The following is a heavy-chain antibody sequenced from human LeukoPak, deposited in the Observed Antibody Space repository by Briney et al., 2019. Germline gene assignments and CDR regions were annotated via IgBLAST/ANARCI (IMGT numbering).Heavy chain of an antibody. CDR2: MYYSGST. CDR3: ARGNSSGYHYRDYFDY. Sequence: SETLSLTCAVYGGSFSGYYWGWIRQPPGKGLEWIGTMYYSGSTNYNPSLKSRVTISGDTSKNQFSLKLSSVTAADTAVYYCARGNSSGYHYRDYFDYWGQGTLVTVSS. CDR1: GGSFSGYY. J-gene: IGHJ4*02. D-gene: IGHD3-22*01. V-gene: IGHV4-34*01.